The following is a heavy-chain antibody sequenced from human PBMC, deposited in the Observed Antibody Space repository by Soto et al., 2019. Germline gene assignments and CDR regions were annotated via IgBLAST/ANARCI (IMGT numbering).Heavy chain of an antibody. Sequence: QVNLVQSGAEVKKPGASVKVSCKCSGYTFTRYGITWVRQAPGQGLEWMGWISAHNGNTDYAQKLQGRVTVTSDTSTSRAYMELRSLRSDDTAVYYCARGRYGDYWGQGALVTVSS. CDR1: GYTFTRYG. CDR3: ARGRYGDY. J-gene: IGHJ4*02. CDR2: ISAHNGNT. V-gene: IGHV1-18*01. D-gene: IGHD1-1*01.